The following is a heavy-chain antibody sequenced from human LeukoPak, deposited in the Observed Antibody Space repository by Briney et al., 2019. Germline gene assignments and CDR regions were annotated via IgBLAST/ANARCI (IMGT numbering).Heavy chain of an antibody. V-gene: IGHV4-39*07. CDR3: ARRMGSGWYNWFDP. Sequence: SETLSLTCTVSGGSISSSSYYWGWIRQPPGKGLEWIGSIYYSGSTYYNPSLKSRVTISVDTSKNQFSLKLSSVTAADTAVYYCARRMGSGWYNWFDPWGQGTLVTVSS. CDR1: GGSISSSSYY. D-gene: IGHD6-19*01. CDR2: IYYSGST. J-gene: IGHJ5*02.